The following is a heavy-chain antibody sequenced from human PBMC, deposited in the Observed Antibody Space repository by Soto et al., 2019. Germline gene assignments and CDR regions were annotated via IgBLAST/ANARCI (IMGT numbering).Heavy chain of an antibody. Sequence: ASVKVSCKASGYTFTSYAMNWVRQAPGQRLEWMGWINAGNGNTKYSQKFQGRVTMTRDTSASTAYMELRSLRSDDTAVYYCARDPSGSGSFWDYYGMDVWGQGTTVTVSS. V-gene: IGHV1-3*01. D-gene: IGHD3-10*01. CDR2: INAGNGNT. CDR3: ARDPSGSGSFWDYYGMDV. CDR1: GYTFTSYA. J-gene: IGHJ6*02.